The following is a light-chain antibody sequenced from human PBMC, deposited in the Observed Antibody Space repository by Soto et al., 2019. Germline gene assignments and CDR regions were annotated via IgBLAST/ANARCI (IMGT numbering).Light chain of an antibody. CDR1: QAISSY. CDR3: QKCKVAPFT. CDR2: AAF. J-gene: IGKJ4*01. V-gene: IGKV1-27*01. Sequence: DIQLTQSPSFLSASVGDRVTITCRASQAISSYLAWYQQKPGKPPKLLIYAAFILQSGVPSRFSGSGSGTDFTLTISSLQPEDVATYYCQKCKVAPFTFGGGTKVDIK.